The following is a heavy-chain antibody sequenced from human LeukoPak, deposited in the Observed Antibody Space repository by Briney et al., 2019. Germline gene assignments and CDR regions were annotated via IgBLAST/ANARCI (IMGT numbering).Heavy chain of an antibody. J-gene: IGHJ4*02. Sequence: GGSLRLSCAASGFTFSSYSMNWVRQAPGKGLEWVSSISSSSSYIYYAGSVKGRFTISRDNAKNSLYLQMNSLRAEDTAVYYCARDGYYYGSGSYGGNDYWGQGTLVTVSS. V-gene: IGHV3-21*01. CDR3: ARDGYYYGSGSYGGNDY. CDR1: GFTFSSYS. CDR2: ISSSSSYI. D-gene: IGHD3-10*01.